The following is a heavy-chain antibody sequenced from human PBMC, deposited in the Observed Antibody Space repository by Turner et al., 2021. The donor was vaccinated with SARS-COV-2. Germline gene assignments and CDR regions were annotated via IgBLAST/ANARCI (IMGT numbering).Heavy chain of an antibody. V-gene: IGHV4-39*01. J-gene: IGHJ4*02. CDR3: ASLWFGELYYFDY. CDR1: GGSISSSSCY. D-gene: IGHD3-10*01. CDR2: IYYSGYI. Sequence: LQLQDSGPGLVKPSGTLSLTCTVSGGSISSSSCYRGWFRPPPGKGLEWIESIYYSGYIYYNPSLKSRVTISVDTSKNQFSLKLSTVTAADTAVYYCASLWFGELYYFDYWGQGTLVTVSS.